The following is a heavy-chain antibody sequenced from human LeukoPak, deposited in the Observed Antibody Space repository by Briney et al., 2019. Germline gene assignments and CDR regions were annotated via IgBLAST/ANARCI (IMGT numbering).Heavy chain of an antibody. CDR2: IHIYRGNT. CDR1: GYSSTNYG. J-gene: IGHJ5*02. V-gene: IGHV1-18*01. Sequence: ASVKVSCKASGYSSTNYGISWVRQAPGQGLKWVGWIHIYRGNTNHPQKFQGRVTMTTDTSTSTVYMEVRGLRPDDTAMYYCARDVGITVADSFDPWGQGTLVTVSS. CDR3: ARDVGITVADSFDP. D-gene: IGHD6-13*01.